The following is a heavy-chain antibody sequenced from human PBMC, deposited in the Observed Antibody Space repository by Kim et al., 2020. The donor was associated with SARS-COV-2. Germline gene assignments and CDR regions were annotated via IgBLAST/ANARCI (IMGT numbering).Heavy chain of an antibody. J-gene: IGHJ4*02. V-gene: IGHV4-59*13. D-gene: IGHD6-13*01. CDR2: MDYNGNT. CDR3: ARTYSTRWYYWEY. Sequence: SETLSLTCSVSGVSISGYYWSWIRQSPGKGLEWIGDMDYNGNTKYNPSLKSRATISGDTSKKLFSLTLTSVTEADTAVYYCARTYSTRWYYWEYWGRGTL. CDR1: GVSISGYY.